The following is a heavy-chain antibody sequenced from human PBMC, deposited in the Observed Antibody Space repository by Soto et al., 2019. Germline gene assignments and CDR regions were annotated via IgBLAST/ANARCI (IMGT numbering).Heavy chain of an antibody. D-gene: IGHD2-21*01. V-gene: IGHV1-24*01. CDR3: ATDLRVSVIANDAFDI. CDR2: FDPEDGET. Sequence: QVQLVQSGAEVKKPGASVKVSCKVSGYTLTELSMHWVRQAPGKGLEWMGGFDPEDGETIYAQKFQGRVTMTEDTSTDTAYMELSSLRSEDTAVYYCATDLRVSVIANDAFDIWGHGTMVTVSS. J-gene: IGHJ3*02. CDR1: GYTLTELS.